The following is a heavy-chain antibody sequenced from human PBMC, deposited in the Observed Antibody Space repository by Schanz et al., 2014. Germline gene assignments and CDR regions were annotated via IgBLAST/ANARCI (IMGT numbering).Heavy chain of an antibody. D-gene: IGHD3-10*01. V-gene: IGHV3-23*01. CDR1: GFTFSSYA. CDR3: AGGIITMVQGGDVSAFDT. J-gene: IGHJ3*02. CDR2: ISGSGGST. Sequence: EVQPLESGGGLVQPGGSLRLSCAASGFTFSSYAMSWVRQAPGKGLEWATAISGSGGSTYDADSVKGRFIIPRVNSKNNTKNTLYVQMNSLRAEDTAVYYCAGGIITMVQGGDVSAFDTWGQGTMXTVSS.